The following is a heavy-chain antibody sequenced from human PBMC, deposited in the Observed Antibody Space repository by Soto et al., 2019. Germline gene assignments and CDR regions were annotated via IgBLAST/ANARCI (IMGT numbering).Heavy chain of an antibody. D-gene: IGHD2-15*01. CDR3: ARAGGDGGTCYTLVGLRYGMDV. V-gene: IGHV3-30-3*01. Sequence: QVQLVESGGGVVQPGRSLRLSCAASGFTFSNYAMYWVRQAPGKGLEWVAVISYDGNNKYYADSVKGRFTISRDNSKNTRYLQMNSLRAEDTAVYYCARAGGDGGTCYTLVGLRYGMDVWGQGTTVTVSS. CDR2: ISYDGNNK. J-gene: IGHJ6*02. CDR1: GFTFSNYA.